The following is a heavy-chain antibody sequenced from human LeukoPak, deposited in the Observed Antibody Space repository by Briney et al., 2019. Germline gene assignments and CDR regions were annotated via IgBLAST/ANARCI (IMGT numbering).Heavy chain of an antibody. V-gene: IGHV4-34*01. J-gene: IGHJ3*02. CDR3: ARRWYQDAFDI. CDR1: GGSFSGYY. Sequence: SETLSLTCAVYGGSFSGYYWSWIRQPPWKGLEWIGEINHSGSTNYNPSLKSRVTISVDTSKNQFSLKLSSVTAADTAVYYCARRWYQDAFDIWGQGTMVTVSS. CDR2: INHSGST. D-gene: IGHD2-15*01.